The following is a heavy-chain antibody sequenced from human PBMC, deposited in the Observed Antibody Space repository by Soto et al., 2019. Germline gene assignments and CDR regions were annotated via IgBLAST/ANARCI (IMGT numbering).Heavy chain of an antibody. Sequence: QVQLQESGPGLVKPSQTLSLTCTVSGGSISSGGYYWSWIRQHPGKGLEWIGYIYYSGSTYYNPSLKSRVTISVDTSKNQFSLKLSSVTAADTAVYYCARVNSSRMVITETWFDPWGQGTLVTVSS. V-gene: IGHV4-31*03. CDR1: GGSISSGGYY. CDR3: ARVNSSRMVITETWFDP. J-gene: IGHJ5*02. D-gene: IGHD3-22*01. CDR2: IYYSGST.